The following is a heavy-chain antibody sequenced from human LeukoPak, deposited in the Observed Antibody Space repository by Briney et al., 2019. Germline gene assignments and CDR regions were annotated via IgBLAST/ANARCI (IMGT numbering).Heavy chain of an antibody. CDR2: ISSSSSYI. CDR1: GFTFSSYS. Sequence: PGGSLRLSCAASGFTFSSYSMNWVRQAPGKGLEWVSSISSSSSYIYYADSVKGRFTISRDNAKTSLYLQMNSLRAEDTAVYYCARDGEAIFGVVIGYYYYMDVWGKGTTVTVSS. V-gene: IGHV3-21*01. CDR3: ARDGEAIFGVVIGYYYYMDV. D-gene: IGHD3-3*01. J-gene: IGHJ6*03.